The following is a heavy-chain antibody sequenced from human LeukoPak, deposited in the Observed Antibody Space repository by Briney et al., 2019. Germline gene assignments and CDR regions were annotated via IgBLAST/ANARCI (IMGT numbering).Heavy chain of an antibody. CDR2: INPNSGGT. CDR3: ARPNYDFWSGYPNWFDP. J-gene: IGHJ5*02. D-gene: IGHD3-3*01. Sequence: ASVKVSCKASGYTFTGYYMHWVRQAPGQGLEWMGWINPNSGGTNHAQKFQGRVTMTRDTSISTAYMELNRLRSDDTAVYYCARPNYDFWSGYPNWFDPWGQGTLVTVSS. V-gene: IGHV1-2*02. CDR1: GYTFTGYY.